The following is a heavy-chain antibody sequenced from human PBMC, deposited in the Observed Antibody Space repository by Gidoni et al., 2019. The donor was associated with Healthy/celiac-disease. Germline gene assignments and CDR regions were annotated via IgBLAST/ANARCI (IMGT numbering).Heavy chain of an antibody. CDR2: INPSGGST. V-gene: IGHV1-46*01. CDR3: ARGHTSGSYNSADAFDI. CDR1: GYTFTSYY. D-gene: IGHD1-26*01. Sequence: QVQPVQSGAEVKKPGASVKVSCKASGYTFTSYYMHWVRQAPGQGLEWRGIINPSGGSTSYAQKFQGRVTMTRDTSTSTVYMELSSLRSEDTAVYYCARGHTSGSYNSADAFDIWGQGTMVTVSS. J-gene: IGHJ3*02.